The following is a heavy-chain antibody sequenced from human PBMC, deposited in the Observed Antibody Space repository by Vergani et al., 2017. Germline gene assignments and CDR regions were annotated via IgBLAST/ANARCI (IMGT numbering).Heavy chain of an antibody. CDR3: ARAVDYDSSGYYYFDY. J-gene: IGHJ4*02. CDR1: GYSISRGYY. CDR2: INHSGST. Sequence: QVQLQESGPGLVKPSETLSLTCAVSGYSISRGYYWSWIRQPPGKGLEWIGEINHSGSTNYNPSLKSRVTISVDTSKNQFSLTLSSVTAADTAVYYCARAVDYDSSGYYYFDYWGQGTLVTVSS. D-gene: IGHD3-22*01. V-gene: IGHV4-38-2*01.